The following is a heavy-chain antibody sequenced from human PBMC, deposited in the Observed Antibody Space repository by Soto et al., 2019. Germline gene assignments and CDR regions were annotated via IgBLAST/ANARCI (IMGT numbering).Heavy chain of an antibody. Sequence: GGSLRLYCAGSGFTFGTYSMNWVRQAAGKGLEWIAYISYVSDTIQYADSVKGRFTISRDNAKNSLYLQMNSLRDEDTAVYYCARLYYDYVWGQGTTVTVSS. J-gene: IGHJ6*02. V-gene: IGHV3-48*02. D-gene: IGHD3-3*01. CDR2: ISYVSDTI. CDR1: GFTFGTYS. CDR3: ARLYYDYV.